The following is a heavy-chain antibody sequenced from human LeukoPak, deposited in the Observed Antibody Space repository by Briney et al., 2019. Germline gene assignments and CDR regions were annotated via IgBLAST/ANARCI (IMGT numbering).Heavy chain of an antibody. V-gene: IGHV4-34*01. CDR2: INHSGST. CDR3: ARVGIAAAEGGSGFDY. J-gene: IGHJ4*02. Sequence: SETLSLTCAVYGGSFSGYYWSWIRKPPGKGLEWIGEINHSGSTNYNPFLKSRVTISVDTSKNQFSLKLSSVTAADTAVYYCARVGIAAAEGGSGFDYWGQGTLVTVSS. CDR1: GGSFSGYY. D-gene: IGHD6-13*01.